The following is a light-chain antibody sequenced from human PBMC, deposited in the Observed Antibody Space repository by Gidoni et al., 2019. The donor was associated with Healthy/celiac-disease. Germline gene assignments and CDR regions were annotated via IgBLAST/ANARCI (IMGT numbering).Light chain of an antibody. Sequence: QSVLTQPPSVSVAPGQRVTIACTGSSSNIVAGYDVHWYQQLPGTAPKLLINGNGNRPSGVPDRFSGSKSGTSASLAISGLQAEDEADYYCQSYDSSLSGVVFGGGTKLTVL. CDR1: SSNIVAGYD. CDR3: QSYDSSLSGVV. V-gene: IGLV1-40*01. CDR2: GNG. J-gene: IGLJ2*01.